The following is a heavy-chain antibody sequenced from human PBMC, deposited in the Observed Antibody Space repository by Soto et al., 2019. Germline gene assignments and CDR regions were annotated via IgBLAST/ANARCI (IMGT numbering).Heavy chain of an antibody. CDR3: ARSPLGYDYVRQTWREVGDSFDI. D-gene: IGHD3-16*01. CDR2: LIHGGST. V-gene: IGHV4-34*12. CDR1: GASLGGFH. J-gene: IGHJ3*02. Sequence: ETLSLTCAIYGASLGGFHWTWLRQAPGKGLEWIGELIHGGSTNYNPSLKSRVSFSLDTSKNQFSLHLMSVTAADTAVYYCARSPLGYDYVRQTWREVGDSFDIWGRGTMVTVS.